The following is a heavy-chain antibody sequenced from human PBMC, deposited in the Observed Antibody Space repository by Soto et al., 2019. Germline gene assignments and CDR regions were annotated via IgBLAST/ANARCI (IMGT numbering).Heavy chain of an antibody. CDR2: ISTKNGNT. Sequence: QVHLEQSGTEVRKPGASVKVSCKTSGYSFTIYGISWVRQAHGQGLEWMAWISTKNGNTNYAQKLQGRVTLTTDASTSTAYMELRSLRSDDTAVYYCVRDMNYYGSGRGWFDPWGQGTLVTVSS. CDR1: GYSFTIYG. D-gene: IGHD3-10*01. CDR3: VRDMNYYGSGRGWFDP. V-gene: IGHV1-18*01. J-gene: IGHJ5*02.